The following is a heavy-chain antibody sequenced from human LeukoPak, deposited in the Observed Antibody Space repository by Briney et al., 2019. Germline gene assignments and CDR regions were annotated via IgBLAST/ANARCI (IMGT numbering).Heavy chain of an antibody. V-gene: IGHV3-30*02. J-gene: IGHJ4*02. CDR2: IRYDGSSK. CDR3: AGDLEYFFDY. CDR1: GFTFSNYG. Sequence: GGSLRLSCAASGFTFSNYGMHWVRQAPGKGLEWVAFIRYDGSSKYYRDSVKDRFIISRDNSKTTHYLQMNRLRPEDTAVYYCAGDLEYFFDYWGQGTLVTVSS. D-gene: IGHD3-3*01.